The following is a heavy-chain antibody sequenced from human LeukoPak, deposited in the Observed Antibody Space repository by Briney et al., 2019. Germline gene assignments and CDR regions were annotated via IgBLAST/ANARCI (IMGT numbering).Heavy chain of an antibody. CDR3: ARDRGVAAHLDY. J-gene: IGHJ4*02. CDR2: IWFDGTNK. D-gene: IGHD5-12*01. Sequence: GGSLRLSCAASGFTFSNYGMHWVRQAPGKGLEWVAVIWFDGTNKYYADSVRGRFTISRDNSKNTLYLQMSSLRAEDTAVYYCARDRGVAAHLDYWGQETLVTVSS. CDR1: GFTFSNYG. V-gene: IGHV3-33*01.